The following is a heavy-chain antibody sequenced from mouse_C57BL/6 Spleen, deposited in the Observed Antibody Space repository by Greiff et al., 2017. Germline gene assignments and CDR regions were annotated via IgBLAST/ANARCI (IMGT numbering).Heavy chain of an antibody. CDR3: ARSHGCSYFAY. CDR1: GYAFTNYL. Sequence: VQVVESGAELVRPGTSVKVSCKASGYAFTNYLIEWVKQRPGQGLEWIGVINPGSGGTSYNEKFKGKATLTADKSSSTAYMQLSSLTSEDSAVYFGARSHGCSYFAYWGQGTLVTVSA. D-gene: IGHD1-1*01. CDR2: INPGSGGT. V-gene: IGHV1-54*01. J-gene: IGHJ3*01.